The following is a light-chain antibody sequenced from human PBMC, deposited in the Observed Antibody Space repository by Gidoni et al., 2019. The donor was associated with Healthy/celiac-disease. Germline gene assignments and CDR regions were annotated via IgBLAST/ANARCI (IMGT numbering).Light chain of an antibody. CDR3: QQYNSYLQYT. CDR2: KAS. Sequence: DIQMTQSPSTLSASVGDRVTITCRASQSISSWLAWYQQKPGKAPKLLIYKASSLESGVPSRFSGSGSGTEFTLTISSLQPDDCATYYCQQYNSYLQYTFGQGTKLEIK. V-gene: IGKV1-5*03. CDR1: QSISSW. J-gene: IGKJ2*01.